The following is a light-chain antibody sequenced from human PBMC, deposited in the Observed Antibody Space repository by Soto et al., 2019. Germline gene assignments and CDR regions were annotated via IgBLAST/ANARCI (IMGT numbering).Light chain of an antibody. Sequence: EILLTQSPGTLSLSPGERATLSWGGGKSVSRSYLAWYQQKPGHAPRLLIYGASSRATGIPDRFSGSGSGTDFTLTISRLQPEDFAVYYCQQYGSSSWTFGQGTKVDIK. V-gene: IGKV3-20*01. CDR1: KSVSRSY. CDR3: QQYGSSSWT. CDR2: GAS. J-gene: IGKJ1*01.